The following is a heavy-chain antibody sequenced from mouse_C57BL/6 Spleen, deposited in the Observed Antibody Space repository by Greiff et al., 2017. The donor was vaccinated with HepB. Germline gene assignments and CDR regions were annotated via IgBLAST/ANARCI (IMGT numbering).Heavy chain of an antibody. V-gene: IGHV1-76*01. Sequence: VQLQQSGAELVRPGASVKLSCKASGYTFTDYYINWVKQRPGQGLEWIARIYPGSGNTYYNEKFKGKATLTAEKSSSTAYMQLSSLTSEGSAVYFCARAPDYYGSSVYFDYWGQGTTLTVSS. D-gene: IGHD1-1*01. CDR3: ARAPDYYGSSVYFDY. J-gene: IGHJ2*01. CDR1: GYTFTDYY. CDR2: IYPGSGNT.